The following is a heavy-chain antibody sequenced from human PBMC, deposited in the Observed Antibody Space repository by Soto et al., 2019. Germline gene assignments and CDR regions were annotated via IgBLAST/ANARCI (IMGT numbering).Heavy chain of an antibody. D-gene: IGHD2-15*01. CDR2: LYNRDNT. V-gene: IGHV4-39*07. CDR3: ATRMTLSG. Sequence: PSVMLSLTCTVSDGSIDGYNCHYGWFRQPPGKGLEWIVNLYNRDNTYYNPSLRSRVTISVDKSINTAYLEWGSLKASDSAMYYCATRMTLSGWGHGTLVPVSS. J-gene: IGHJ4*01. CDR1: DGSIDGYNCH.